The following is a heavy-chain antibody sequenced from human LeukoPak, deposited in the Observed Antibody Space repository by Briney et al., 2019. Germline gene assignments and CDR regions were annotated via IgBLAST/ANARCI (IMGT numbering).Heavy chain of an antibody. CDR3: ARRVGYGYLTFDY. V-gene: IGHV5-51*01. Sequence: GESLRISCKGSGYKFATFWIGWVCQMPGKGLEWMGIVFPEDSDTRYNPSFKGQVTISADRSTKTAHLQWSSLKASDTAMYYCARRVGYGYLTFDYWGQGTLVTVSS. J-gene: IGHJ4*02. CDR2: VFPEDSDT. CDR1: GYKFATFW. D-gene: IGHD5-18*01.